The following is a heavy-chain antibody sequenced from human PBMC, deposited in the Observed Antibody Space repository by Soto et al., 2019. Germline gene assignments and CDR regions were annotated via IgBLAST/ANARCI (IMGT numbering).Heavy chain of an antibody. V-gene: IGHV1-69*13. CDR1: GGTFSSYA. CDR2: IIPIFGTA. J-gene: IGHJ6*02. D-gene: IGHD5-18*01. Sequence: GASVKVSCKASGGTFSSYAISWVRQAPGQGLEWMGGIIPIFGTANYAQKFQGRVTITADESTSTAYMELSSLRSEDTAVYYCARDSTTVDTAMVTRYYGMDVWGQGTTVTVSS. CDR3: ARDSTTVDTAMVTRYYGMDV.